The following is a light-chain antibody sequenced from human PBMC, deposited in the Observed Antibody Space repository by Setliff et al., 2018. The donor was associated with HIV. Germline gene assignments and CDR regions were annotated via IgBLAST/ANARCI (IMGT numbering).Light chain of an antibody. V-gene: IGLV2-14*02. CDR3: SAWRSSGPLVV. CDR2: QAS. Sequence: QSVLTQPASVSGSPGQSITISCTGTSGDVGRYNLVSWYQQQPGKPPKLMIYQASKRPSGVSNRFSGSKSGNTASLTISGLQAEDEAEYHCSAWRSSGPLVVFGTGTKVTVL. CDR1: SGDVGRYNL. J-gene: IGLJ1*01.